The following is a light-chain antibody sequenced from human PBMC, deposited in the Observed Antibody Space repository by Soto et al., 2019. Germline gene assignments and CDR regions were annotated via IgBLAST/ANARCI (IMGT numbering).Light chain of an antibody. CDR1: SSDVGGYNY. CDR3: SSYAGSKGV. J-gene: IGLJ1*01. CDR2: EVS. V-gene: IGLV2-8*01. Sequence: QSALTQPPSASGSPGQSVTISCTVTSSDVGGYNYVSWYQQHPGKAPKLMIYEVSKRPSGVPDRFSGSKSGNTASLTVSGLQAEDEADYYCSSYAGSKGVFGTGTKLTVL.